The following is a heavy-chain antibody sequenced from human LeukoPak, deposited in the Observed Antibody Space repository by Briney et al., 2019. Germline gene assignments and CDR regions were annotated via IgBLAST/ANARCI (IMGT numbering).Heavy chain of an antibody. V-gene: IGHV3-64D*09. D-gene: IGHD2-2*02. CDR1: GFTFRSHA. CDR3: ASRYCGGTSCYSLDY. J-gene: IGHJ4*02. Sequence: LAGGSLRLSCSASGFTFRSHALHWVRQAPGKGLEYVSAISSNGGTTYYADSVKGRFTISRDNSKNTLYLHMSSLRAEDTAVYYCASRYCGGTSCYSLDYWGQGTLVTVSS. CDR2: ISSNGGTT.